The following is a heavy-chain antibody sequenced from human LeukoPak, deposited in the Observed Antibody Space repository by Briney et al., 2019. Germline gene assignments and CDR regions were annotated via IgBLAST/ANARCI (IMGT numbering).Heavy chain of an antibody. D-gene: IGHD1-26*01. CDR2: IYYSGST. J-gene: IGHJ4*02. CDR1: GGSISSDTYY. Sequence: PSETLSLTCTVSGGSISSDTYYWGWIRQPPGKGLEWIGYIYYSGSTNYNPSLKSRVTISVDTSKNQFSLKLSSVTAADTAVYYCARNEWELPFDYWGQGTLVTVSS. CDR3: ARNEWELPFDY. V-gene: IGHV4-61*01.